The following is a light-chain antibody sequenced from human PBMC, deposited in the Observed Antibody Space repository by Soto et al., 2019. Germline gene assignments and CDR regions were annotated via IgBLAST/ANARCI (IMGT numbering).Light chain of an antibody. J-gene: IGKJ4*01. CDR3: IQTLQTPLT. CDR1: QSLLHRNGKNY. CDR2: LGS. Sequence: DIVMTQSPFSLAVTPGESASISCRSSQSLLHRNGKNYLDWYLQKPGQSPQLLIYLGSSRASGVPDRFSGSGSGTDFTLKISRVEAEDFGVYYCIQTLQTPLTFGGGTKVDI. V-gene: IGKV2-28*01.